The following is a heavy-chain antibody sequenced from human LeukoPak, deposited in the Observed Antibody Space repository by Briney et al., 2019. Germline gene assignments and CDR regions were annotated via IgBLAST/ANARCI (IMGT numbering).Heavy chain of an antibody. CDR2: ICAYNGNT. J-gene: IGHJ4*02. CDR1: VYIFTSYG. CDR3: AIMGGYYDILTGYYPPLHSFDY. D-gene: IGHD3-9*01. Sequence: ASVKVSCKASVYIFTSYGISWVRQAPGQGLEWMGWICAYNGNTNYAQKLQGRVTMTTDTSTSTAYMKLRSLRSDDTDVYYCAIMGGYYDILTGYYPPLHSFDYWGQGTLVTVSS. V-gene: IGHV1-18*01.